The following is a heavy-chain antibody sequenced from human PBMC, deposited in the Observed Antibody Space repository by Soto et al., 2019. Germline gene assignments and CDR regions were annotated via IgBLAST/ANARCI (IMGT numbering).Heavy chain of an antibody. D-gene: IGHD6-19*01. CDR3: ASLGGGSSGETSASDY. V-gene: IGHV4-34*01. J-gene: IGHJ4*02. CDR2: INHSGST. CDR1: GGSFSGYY. Sequence: SETLSLTCAVYGGSFSGYYWSWIRQPPGKGLEWIGEINHSGSTNYNPSLKSRVTISVDTSKNQFSLKLSSVTAADTAVYYCASLGGGSSGETSASDYWGQGTLVTVSS.